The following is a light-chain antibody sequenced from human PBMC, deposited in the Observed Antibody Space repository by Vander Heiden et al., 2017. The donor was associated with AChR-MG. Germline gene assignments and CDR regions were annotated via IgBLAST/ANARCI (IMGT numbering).Light chain of an antibody. CDR3: QRRDNWLALT. J-gene: IGKJ4*01. CDR2: DAS. Sequence: IVFTLFPATPSLSSGERATLSCRASQSVSNCLAGYRHNPGQAPRLLIYDASNRATGTPARFSGSGSGTDFTLTISSLEPDDFAVYYCQRRDNWLALTFGGGTKVEIK. V-gene: IGKV3-11*01. CDR1: QSVSNC.